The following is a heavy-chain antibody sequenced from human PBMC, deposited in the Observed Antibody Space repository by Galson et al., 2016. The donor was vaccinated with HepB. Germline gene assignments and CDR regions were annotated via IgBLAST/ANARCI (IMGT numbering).Heavy chain of an antibody. J-gene: IGHJ4*02. Sequence: EWLGRTYYRSEWSYDYAVSVKSRIIISPDTSKNQFSLQLNSVTPEDTAVYYCARGGIAVAGLDYWGQGILVTVSS. D-gene: IGHD6-19*01. CDR2: TYYRSEWSY. V-gene: IGHV6-1*01. CDR3: ARGGIAVAGLDY.